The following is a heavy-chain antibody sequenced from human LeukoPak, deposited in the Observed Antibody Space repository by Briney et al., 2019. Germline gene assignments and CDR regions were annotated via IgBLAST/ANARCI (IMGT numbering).Heavy chain of an antibody. Sequence: SETLSLTCSVSGASMSRYYWSWIRQPAGEGLEYIGYISDTGSTNYNPSLMSRVTISVDTSKNQFSLNLKSVTASDTSVYYCARDIYSSRWTAPYHWGQGTLVTASS. CDR1: GASMSRYY. CDR3: ARDIYSSRWTAPYH. J-gene: IGHJ4*02. V-gene: IGHV4-59*01. D-gene: IGHD6-19*01. CDR2: ISDTGST.